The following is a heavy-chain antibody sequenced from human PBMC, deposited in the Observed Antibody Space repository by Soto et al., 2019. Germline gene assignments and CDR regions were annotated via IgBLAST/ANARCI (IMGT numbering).Heavy chain of an antibody. CDR1: GFTFSSYS. J-gene: IGHJ5*02. Sequence: EVQLVESGGGLVQPGGSLRLSCAASGFTFSSYSMNWVRQAPGKGLEWVSYISSSSSTIYYADSVKGRFTISRDNAKNSVSLQMNRLRAEDTAVYYCARHPERIAEIGWFDPWGQGTLVTVSS. CDR2: ISSSSSTI. V-gene: IGHV3-48*01. CDR3: ARHPERIAEIGWFDP. D-gene: IGHD6-13*01.